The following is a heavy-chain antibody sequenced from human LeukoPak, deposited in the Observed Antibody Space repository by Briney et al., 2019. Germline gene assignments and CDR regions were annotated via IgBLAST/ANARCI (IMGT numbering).Heavy chain of an antibody. J-gene: IGHJ3*02. CDR2: ISSSSSYI. CDR1: GFTVSSNY. D-gene: IGHD6-19*01. Sequence: GGSLRLSCAASGFTVSSNYMSWVRQAPGKGLEWVSPISSSSSYIYYADSVKGRFTISRDNAKNSLYLQMNSLRAEDTAVYYCARDQDSSGWYSHDAFDIWGQGTMVTVSS. CDR3: ARDQDSSGWYSHDAFDI. V-gene: IGHV3-21*01.